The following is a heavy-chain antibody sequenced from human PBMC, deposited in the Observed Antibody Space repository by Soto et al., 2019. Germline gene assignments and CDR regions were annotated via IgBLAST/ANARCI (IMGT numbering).Heavy chain of an antibody. Sequence: GGSLRLSCAASGFSVSSDFMIWVRQVPGKGLEWVSMIHATGGTFYADSVKGRFITSTDNSLNILFLQMNSLRAEDTAMYYCATRGYWGQGTLVTVSS. CDR1: GFSVSSDF. CDR3: ATRGY. V-gene: IGHV3-66*01. D-gene: IGHD1-26*01. CDR2: IHATGGT. J-gene: IGHJ4*02.